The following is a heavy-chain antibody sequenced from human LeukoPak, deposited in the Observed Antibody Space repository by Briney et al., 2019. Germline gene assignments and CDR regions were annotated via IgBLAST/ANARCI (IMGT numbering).Heavy chain of an antibody. J-gene: IGHJ5*02. V-gene: IGHV4-59*11. D-gene: IGHD1-1*01. CDR1: GGSISSHY. CDR2: IYYSGST. Sequence: SETLSLTCTVSGGSISSHYWSWIRQPPGKGLEWIGSIYYSGSTYYNPSLKSRVTISVDTSKNQFSLKLSSVTAADTAVYYCARDRNPSGTNWFDPWGQGTLVTVSS. CDR3: ARDRNPSGTNWFDP.